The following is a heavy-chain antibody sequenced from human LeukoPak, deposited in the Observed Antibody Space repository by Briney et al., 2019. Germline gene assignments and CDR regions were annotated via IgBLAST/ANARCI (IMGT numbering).Heavy chain of an antibody. J-gene: IGHJ3*02. V-gene: IGHV4-34*01. D-gene: IGHD2-21*02. CDR3: ARFTPAIQPRAFDI. CDR1: GGSFSGYY. Sequence: SETLSLTCAVYGGSFSGYYWSWIRQPPGKGLEWIGEINHSGSTNYNPSIKRRVTISVDTSKTQFSLKLSSVTAADTAVYYCARFTPAIQPRAFDIWGQGTMVTVSS. CDR2: INHSGST.